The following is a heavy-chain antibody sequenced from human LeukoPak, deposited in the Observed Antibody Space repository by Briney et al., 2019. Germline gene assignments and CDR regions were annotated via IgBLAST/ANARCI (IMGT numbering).Heavy chain of an antibody. J-gene: IGHJ4*02. Sequence: SETLSLTCSVSAGSISSYYWSCFGQPAARGRVWIVRSYTTGRTNYNPSLKRPVTMSLDTSKNQFSMKLSSVTAAATAVYYCAREGEYSSSSGAYYFDSWGQGTLVTVSS. CDR3: AREGEYSSSSGAYYFDS. CDR1: AGSISSYY. V-gene: IGHV4-4*07. D-gene: IGHD6-6*01. CDR2: SYTTGRT.